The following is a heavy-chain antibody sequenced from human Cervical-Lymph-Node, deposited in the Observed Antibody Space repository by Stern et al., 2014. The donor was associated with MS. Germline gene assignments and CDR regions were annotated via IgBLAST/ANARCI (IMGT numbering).Heavy chain of an antibody. V-gene: IGHV1-69*01. CDR3: ARHQGGVAAF. D-gene: IGHD6-13*01. CDR1: GDTFNNFD. J-gene: IGHJ4*02. Sequence: QVQLVQSGAEVKKPGSSVKVSCKASGDTFNNFDIGWVRQAPGQWPEWLGGITPLFGTANYAQRLQDRVTFTADESTSTTYMELSRLRSEDTAIYYCARHQGGVAAFWGQGTLVTVSS. CDR2: ITPLFGTA.